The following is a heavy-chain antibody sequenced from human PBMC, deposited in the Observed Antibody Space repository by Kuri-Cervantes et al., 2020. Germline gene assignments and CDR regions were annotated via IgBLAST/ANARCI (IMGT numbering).Heavy chain of an antibody. Sequence: GGSLRLSCAASGFTFSDYYMTWIRQAPGKGLEWVSSISSSSSYIYYADSVKGRFTISRDNAKNSLYLQMNSLRAEDTAVYYCARAPDSSGWYGFDYWGQGTLVTVSS. CDR1: GFTFSDYY. J-gene: IGHJ4*02. CDR3: ARAPDSSGWYGFDY. CDR2: ISSSSSYI. D-gene: IGHD6-19*01. V-gene: IGHV3-11*06.